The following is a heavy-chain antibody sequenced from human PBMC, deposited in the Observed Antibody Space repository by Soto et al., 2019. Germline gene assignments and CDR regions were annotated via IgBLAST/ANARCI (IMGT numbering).Heavy chain of an antibody. CDR1: GGSIGSYY. CDR2: IYYSGVT. D-gene: IGHD5-18*01. Sequence: SETLSLTCTVSGGSIGSYYWSWIRQPPGKGLEWIGYIYYSGVTNYNPSLKSRVTISVDMSKNQFSLKLRSVTAADTAVYYCARDQYSYGYYYGLDVWGQGTTVTVSS. V-gene: IGHV4-59*01. CDR3: ARDQYSYGYYYGLDV. J-gene: IGHJ6*02.